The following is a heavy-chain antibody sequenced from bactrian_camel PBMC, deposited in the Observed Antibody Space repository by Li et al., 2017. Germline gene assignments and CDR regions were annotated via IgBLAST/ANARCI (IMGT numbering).Heavy chain of an antibody. CDR2: IDSVGST. Sequence: HVQLVESGGGSVQAGGSLTLSCTASGYTFSSGECMGWFRQVPGKEREGVAAIDSVGSTTYGESVKGRFTISHISQDTAMYYCAATYELSSRPCGPNLSTFRFWGQGTQVTVS. CDR3: LSTFRF. D-gene: IGHD3*01. CDR1: GYTFSSGEC. V-gene: IGHV3S55*01. J-gene: IGHJ6*01.